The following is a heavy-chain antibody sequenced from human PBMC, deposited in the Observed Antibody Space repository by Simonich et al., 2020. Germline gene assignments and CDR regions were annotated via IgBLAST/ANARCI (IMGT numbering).Heavy chain of an antibody. CDR1: GGSISSSSYY. V-gene: IGHV4-39*01. CDR2: IYFSGST. D-gene: IGHD6-13*01. J-gene: IGHJ3*02. CDR3: ARHAGFAFDI. Sequence: QLQLQESGPGLVKPSETLSLTCTVSGGSISSSSYYWGWIRPPPGKGLEWIGSIYFSGSTYYNPSLKRRVTISVDTSKNQFSLKLSSVTAADTAVYYCARHAGFAFDIWGQGTMVTVSS.